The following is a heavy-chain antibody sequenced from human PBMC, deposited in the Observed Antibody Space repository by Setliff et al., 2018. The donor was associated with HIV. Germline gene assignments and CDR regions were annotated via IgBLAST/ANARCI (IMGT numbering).Heavy chain of an antibody. CDR2: IYHTGSA. J-gene: IGHJ6*03. D-gene: IGHD2-21*01. CDR3: VRERRTPSYSTSSGRTYQYNMGV. V-gene: IGHV4-4*02. Sequence: PSETLSLTCAVSGGFFSSTNWWGWVRQSPGKGLEWIGEIYHTGSANYNPSLTGRVIISGDKSKNQFSLKLKSLTAADTALYYCVRERRTPSYSTSSGRTYQYNMGVWGKGTTVTVSS. CDR1: GGFFSSTNW.